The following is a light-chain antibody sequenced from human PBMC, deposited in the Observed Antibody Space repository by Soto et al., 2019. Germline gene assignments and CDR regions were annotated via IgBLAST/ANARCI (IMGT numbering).Light chain of an antibody. CDR3: SSFTSSITSV. CDR2: GVT. J-gene: IGLJ1*01. CDR1: SSDVGGYDS. V-gene: IGLV2-14*01. Sequence: LKLPASVSGSPGQSVSIACTGTSSDVGGYDSVCWYQQHPGKAPKVMIYGVTNRPSGVSDRFSGSKSGNTASLTISGLQAEDQADYYCSSFTSSITSVFGTGTKVTVL.